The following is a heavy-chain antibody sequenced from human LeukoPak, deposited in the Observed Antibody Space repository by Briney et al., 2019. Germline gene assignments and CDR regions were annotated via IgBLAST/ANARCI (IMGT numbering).Heavy chain of an antibody. V-gene: IGHV3-74*01. CDR3: AREVGSGNSDRSFDY. CDR1: EFTFSNYW. Sequence: PGGSLRLSCVASEFTFSNYWMHWVRQVPGKGLVWVSRINSDGSSTNYADSVMCRFNISRDNAKNTLYLQMNSLRAEDTALYYCAREVGSGNSDRSFDYWGQGTLVTVSS. D-gene: IGHD3-10*01. CDR2: INSDGSST. J-gene: IGHJ4*02.